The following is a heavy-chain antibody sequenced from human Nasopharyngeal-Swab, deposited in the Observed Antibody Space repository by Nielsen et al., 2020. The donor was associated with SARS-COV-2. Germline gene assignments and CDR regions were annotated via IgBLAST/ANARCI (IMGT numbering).Heavy chain of an antibody. CDR2: IYYSGST. CDR1: GGSISSGGNY. Sequence: SDTLSLTCTVSGGSISSGGNYWSWIRQHPGKGLEWIGYIYYSGSTYYNPSLKSRVTISVDTSKNQFSLKLSSVTAADTAVYYCARVSSSTSFRTPYYFDYWGQGTLVTVSS. CDR3: ARVSSSTSFRTPYYFDY. J-gene: IGHJ4*02. D-gene: IGHD2-2*01. V-gene: IGHV4-31*03.